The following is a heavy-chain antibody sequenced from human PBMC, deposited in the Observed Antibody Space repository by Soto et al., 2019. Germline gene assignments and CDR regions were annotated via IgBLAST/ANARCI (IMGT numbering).Heavy chain of an antibody. D-gene: IGHD6-13*01. CDR1: GGTFSSYA. J-gene: IGHJ5*02. Sequence: QVQLVQSGAEVKKPGSSVKVSCKASGGTFSSYAISWVRQAPGQGLEWMGGIIPIFGTANYAQKFQGRVTITADKSTSTAYMELSSLRSDDTAVYYCARDWYVDSSSWGNWFDPWGQGTLVTVSS. CDR2: IIPIFGTA. CDR3: ARDWYVDSSSWGNWFDP. V-gene: IGHV1-69*06.